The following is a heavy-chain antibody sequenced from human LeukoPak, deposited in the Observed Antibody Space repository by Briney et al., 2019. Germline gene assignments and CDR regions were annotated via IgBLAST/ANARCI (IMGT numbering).Heavy chain of an antibody. CDR3: AKEVIVGVSFDY. V-gene: IGHV3-23*01. Sequence: GGSLRLSCAASGFTFSSYAMSWVRQAPGKGLEWVAAISGGGGSTYYADSVKGRFTISRDNFKNTLYLQMNSLRAEDTAVYYCAKEVIVGVSFDYWGQGTLVTVSS. CDR2: ISGGGGST. CDR1: GFTFSSYA. J-gene: IGHJ4*02. D-gene: IGHD1-26*01.